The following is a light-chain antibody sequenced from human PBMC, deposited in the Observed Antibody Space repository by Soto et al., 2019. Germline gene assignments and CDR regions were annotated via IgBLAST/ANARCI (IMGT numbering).Light chain of an antibody. Sequence: QSVLTQPPSVSGAPGQRVTISCTGSTSDIGAGFDVHWYQQLPGKAPKLLIYGNTNRPSGVPDRFSGSKSGTSASLAITGLQAEDEADYYCSSYTTSRTLVFGPGTKVTVL. J-gene: IGLJ1*01. CDR2: GNT. V-gene: IGLV1-40*01. CDR1: TSDIGAGFD. CDR3: SSYTTSRTLV.